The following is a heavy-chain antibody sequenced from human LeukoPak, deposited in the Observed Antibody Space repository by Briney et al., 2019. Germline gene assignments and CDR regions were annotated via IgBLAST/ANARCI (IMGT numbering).Heavy chain of an antibody. J-gene: IGHJ6*02. D-gene: IGHD5-18*01. CDR1: GGSISSYY. Sequence: SSETLSLTCTVSGGSISSYYWSWLRQPPGKGLEWIGYIYYSGSTNYNPSLKSRVTISVDTSKNQFSLKLSSVTAADTAVYYCARAPKGYSYAYYYYGMDVWGQGTTVTVSS. CDR2: IYYSGST. CDR3: ARAPKGYSYAYYYYGMDV. V-gene: IGHV4-59*01.